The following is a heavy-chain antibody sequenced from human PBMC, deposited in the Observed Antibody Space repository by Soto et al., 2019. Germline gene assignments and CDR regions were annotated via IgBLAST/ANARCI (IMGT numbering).Heavy chain of an antibody. J-gene: IGHJ2*01. CDR2: ISWNSGSI. Sequence: EVQLVESGGGLVQPGRSLRLSCAASGFTFDDYAMHWVRQAPGKGLEWVSGISWNSGSIGYADSVKGRFTISRDNAKNPLYLQMNSLRAEDTALYYCAKDGDYDSSGYYYGFYWYFDLWGRGTLVTVSS. V-gene: IGHV3-9*01. CDR3: AKDGDYDSSGYYYGFYWYFDL. D-gene: IGHD3-22*01. CDR1: GFTFDDYA.